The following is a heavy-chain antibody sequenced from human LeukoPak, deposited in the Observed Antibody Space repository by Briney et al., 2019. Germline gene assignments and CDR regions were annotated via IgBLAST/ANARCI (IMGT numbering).Heavy chain of an antibody. CDR2: IFYDGST. Sequence: SETLSLTCTVSGDSISSSSYYWGWIRQPPGKEPEWIGSIFYDGSTYYNPSLKSRLTIFADTSKNQFSLKMTSVTAADTAVSYCVRDYSNFVQGDWGQGTLVTVSS. J-gene: IGHJ4*02. CDR1: GDSISSSSYY. D-gene: IGHD4-11*01. CDR3: VRDYSNFVQGD. V-gene: IGHV4-39*02.